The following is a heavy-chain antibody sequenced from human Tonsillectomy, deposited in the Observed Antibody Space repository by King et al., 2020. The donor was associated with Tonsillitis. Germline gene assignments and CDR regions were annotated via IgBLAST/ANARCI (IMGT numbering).Heavy chain of an antibody. CDR1: GFTFSYAW. CDR2: IKSKIDGETT. D-gene: IGHD2-2*01. V-gene: IGHV3-15*01. J-gene: IGHJ5*02. CDR3: TTACSSSRGYGWAWFDT. Sequence: VQLVESGGGLVKPGGSVRLSCAASGFTFSYAWMSWVRQAPGKGLEWVGRIKSKIDGETTDYAAPGKGRFIFSRDDSKNTLYLQMNSLKTEDTAVYYCTTACSSSRGYGWAWFDTWGQGSLVTVSS.